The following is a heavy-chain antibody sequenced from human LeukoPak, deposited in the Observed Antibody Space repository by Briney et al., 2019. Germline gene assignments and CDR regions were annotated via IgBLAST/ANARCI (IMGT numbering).Heavy chain of an antibody. V-gene: IGHV1-69*06. CDR1: GGTFSIHD. Sequence: ASVKVSCKASGGTFSIHDMNWVRQAPGQGLEWVGGVIPISGTANYAQTFQGRVTIIADKPTSTVYMELSSLRSEDTAVYYCARDAGSSWYLDVWGKGTTVTVSS. J-gene: IGHJ6*03. CDR2: VIPISGTA. D-gene: IGHD6-13*01. CDR3: ARDAGSSWYLDV.